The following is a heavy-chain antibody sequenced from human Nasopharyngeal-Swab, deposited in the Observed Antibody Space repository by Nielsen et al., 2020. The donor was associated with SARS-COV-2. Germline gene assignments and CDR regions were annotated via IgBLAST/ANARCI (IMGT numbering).Heavy chain of an antibody. CDR3: ARDSTGARYYYYGMDV. D-gene: IGHD1-26*01. V-gene: IGHV3-48*03. CDR1: GFTFSSYE. Sequence: GESLKISCAASGFTFSSYEMNWVRQAPGKGLEWVSYISSSGSTIYYADSVKGRFTISRDNAKNSLYLQMNSLRAEDTAVYYCARDSTGARYYYYGMDVWGQWTTVTVSS. CDR2: ISSSGSTI. J-gene: IGHJ6*02.